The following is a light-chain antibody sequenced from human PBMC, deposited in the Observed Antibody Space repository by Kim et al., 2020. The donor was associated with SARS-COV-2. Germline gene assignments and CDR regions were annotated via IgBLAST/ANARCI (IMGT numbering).Light chain of an antibody. J-gene: IGLJ2*01. Sequence: SSELTQDPAVSVALGQTVRITCQGDSLRSYYATWYQQKPGQAPIVVIYGKNNRPSGIPDCFSGSSSGDTASLTITGTQAGDEADYYCNSRGSNDNVLFGGGTQLTVL. V-gene: IGLV3-19*01. CDR1: SLRSYY. CDR2: GKN. CDR3: NSRGSNDNVL.